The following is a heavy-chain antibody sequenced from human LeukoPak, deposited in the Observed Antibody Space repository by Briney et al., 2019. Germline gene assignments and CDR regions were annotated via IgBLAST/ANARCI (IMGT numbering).Heavy chain of an antibody. Sequence: KAGGSLRLSCAASGFTFSSYSMNWVRQAPGKGLEWVSSISSSSSYIYYADSVKGRFSISRDNAKSSLFLQMNSLRAEDTAVYYCAKQTSFNSRGSIDYWGQGTLVTVSS. CDR2: ISSSSSYI. J-gene: IGHJ4*02. CDR3: AKQTSFNSRGSIDY. V-gene: IGHV3-21*04. D-gene: IGHD6-19*01. CDR1: GFTFSSYS.